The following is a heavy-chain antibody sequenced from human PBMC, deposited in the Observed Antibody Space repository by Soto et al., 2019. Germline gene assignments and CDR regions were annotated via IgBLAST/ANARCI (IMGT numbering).Heavy chain of an antibody. CDR3: AKSPTTLTNRGGAFDI. Sequence: EVQLLESGGGLVQPGGSLRLSCAASGFTFSNYAMSWVRQAPGKGLEWVSAISGTGGSTYYADSVKGRFTISRDNSKNTLYLQMNSLRAEDTAVYYCAKSPTTLTNRGGAFDIWGQGTMVTVSS. CDR1: GFTFSNYA. J-gene: IGHJ3*02. V-gene: IGHV3-23*01. D-gene: IGHD4-4*01. CDR2: ISGTGGST.